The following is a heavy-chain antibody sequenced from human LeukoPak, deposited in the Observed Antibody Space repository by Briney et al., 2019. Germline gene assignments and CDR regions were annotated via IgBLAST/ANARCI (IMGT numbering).Heavy chain of an antibody. CDR1: GFTFSSYG. J-gene: IGHJ5*02. V-gene: IGHV3-33*06. Sequence: GGSLRLSCAASGFTFSSYGMHWVRQSPGKGLEWVAVIWYDGSNKNYADSVKGRFTISRDNSKNTLYLQMNSLRAEDTAVYYCAKDLGIAAAPPLKFDPWGQGTLVTVSS. CDR2: IWYDGSNK. D-gene: IGHD6-13*01. CDR3: AKDLGIAAAPPLKFDP.